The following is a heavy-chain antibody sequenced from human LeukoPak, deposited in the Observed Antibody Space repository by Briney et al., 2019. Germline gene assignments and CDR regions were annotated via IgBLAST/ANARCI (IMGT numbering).Heavy chain of an antibody. J-gene: IGHJ4*02. V-gene: IGHV1-18*01. Sequence: GASVKVSCKASGYTFTSYGISWVRQAPGQGLEWMGWISAYNGNTNYAQKLQGRVTMTSDTSTSTAYMELRSLRSDDTAVYYCARDFDWLTPGEEYYFDYWGQGTLVTVSS. CDR3: ARDFDWLTPGEEYYFDY. CDR2: ISAYNGNT. CDR1: GYTFTSYG. D-gene: IGHD3-9*01.